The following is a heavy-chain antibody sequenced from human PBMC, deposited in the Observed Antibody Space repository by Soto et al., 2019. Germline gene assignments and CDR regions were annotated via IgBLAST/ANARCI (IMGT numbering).Heavy chain of an antibody. CDR2: ISGSADSS. Sequence: GGSLRLSCTASGFTFSSFGMAWVRQAPGKGLEWVSAISGSADSSYYADSVKGRFTISRDNPKNTLYLQMDSLRAEDTGVYFCAKGKSSNYVSHAFDVWGQGTMVTVSS. D-gene: IGHD3-10*02. J-gene: IGHJ3*01. CDR3: AKGKSSNYVSHAFDV. CDR1: GFTFSSFG. V-gene: IGHV3-23*01.